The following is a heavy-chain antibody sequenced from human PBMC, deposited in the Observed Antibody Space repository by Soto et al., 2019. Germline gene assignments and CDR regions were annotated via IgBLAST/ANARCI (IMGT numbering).Heavy chain of an antibody. Sequence: QVQLQESGPGLVKPSETLSLTCTVSGGSVSSGTSYWTWIRQPPGKGLEWIGYSFYSGSHNYSPSFKSRVTISVETSKNEFSLKLTSVTAADTALYYCARGLTFFDSWGQGSLVTVSS. CDR3: ARGLTFFDS. J-gene: IGHJ5*01. V-gene: IGHV4-61*01. CDR1: GGSVSSGTSY. CDR2: SFYSGSH. D-gene: IGHD3-16*01.